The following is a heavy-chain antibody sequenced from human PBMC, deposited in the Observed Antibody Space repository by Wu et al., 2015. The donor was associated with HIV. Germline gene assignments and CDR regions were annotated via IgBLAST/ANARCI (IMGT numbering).Heavy chain of an antibody. CDR2: IIPIFGTA. D-gene: IGHD2-2*01. Sequence: QVQLVQSGAEVKKPGSSVKVSCKASGGTFSSYAISWVRQAPGQGLEWMGGIIPIFGTANYAQKFQGRVTITTDESTSTAYMELSSLRSEDTAVYYCARSYSLHSYCSSTSCFNWFDPWGQGTLVTVSS. CDR3: ARSYSLHSYCSSTSCFNWFDP. J-gene: IGHJ5*02. V-gene: IGHV1-69*05. CDR1: GGTFSSYA.